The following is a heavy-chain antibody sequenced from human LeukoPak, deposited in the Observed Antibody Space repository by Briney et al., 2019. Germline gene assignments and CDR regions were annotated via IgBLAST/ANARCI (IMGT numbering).Heavy chain of an antibody. CDR1: GYTFTSYG. D-gene: IGHD6-13*01. CDR3: ARSQQLYYYYYYYMDV. J-gene: IGHJ6*03. Sequence: GASVKASCKASGYTFTSYGISWVRQAPGQGLEWMGWISAYNGNTNYAQKLQGRVTMTTDTSTSTAYMELRSLRSDDTAVYYCARSQQLYYYYYYYMDVWGKGTTVTVSS. V-gene: IGHV1-18*01. CDR2: ISAYNGNT.